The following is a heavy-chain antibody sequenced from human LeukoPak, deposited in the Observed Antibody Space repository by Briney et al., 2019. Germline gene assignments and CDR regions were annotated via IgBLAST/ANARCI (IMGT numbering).Heavy chain of an antibody. J-gene: IGHJ3*02. CDR1: GFTFSSYA. CDR2: ISGSGGST. Sequence: GGSLRLSCAASGFTFSSYAMSWVRQAPGKGLEWVSAISGSGGSTYYADSVKGRFTISRDNSKNTLYLQMNSLRAGDTAVYYCAKDFWSGYYGHDAFDIWGQGTMVTVSS. D-gene: IGHD3-3*01. V-gene: IGHV3-23*01. CDR3: AKDFWSGYYGHDAFDI.